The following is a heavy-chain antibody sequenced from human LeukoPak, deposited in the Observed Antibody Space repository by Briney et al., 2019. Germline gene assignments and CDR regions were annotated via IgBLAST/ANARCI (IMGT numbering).Heavy chain of an antibody. CDR2: FYYSGST. CDR1: GGSISSYY. J-gene: IGHJ5*02. V-gene: IGHV4-59*01. D-gene: IGHD4-11*01. Sequence: PSETLSLTCTVSGGSISSYYWSWIRQPPGKGLEWIGYFYYSGSTKYNPSLKSRVTISVDTPKNLFFLKLTSVTAADTAVYYCARGDYTNYNWFDPWGQGTLVTVSS. CDR3: ARGDYTNYNWFDP.